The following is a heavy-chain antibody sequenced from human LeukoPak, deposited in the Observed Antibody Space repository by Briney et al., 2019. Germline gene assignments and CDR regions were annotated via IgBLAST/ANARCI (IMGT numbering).Heavy chain of an antibody. V-gene: IGHV4-4*07. CDR2: TYTSGST. CDR3: ASARVTTHFDY. Sequence: SETLSLTCTVSGGSISSYYWSWIRQPAGKGLEWIGRTYTSGSTNYNPSLKSRVTMSVDTSKNLFSLKLSSVTAADTAVYYCASARVTTHFDYWGQGTLVTVSS. CDR1: GGSISSYY. D-gene: IGHD4-17*01. J-gene: IGHJ4*02.